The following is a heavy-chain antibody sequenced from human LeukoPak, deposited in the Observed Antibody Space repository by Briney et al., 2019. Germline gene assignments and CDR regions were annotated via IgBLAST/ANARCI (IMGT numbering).Heavy chain of an antibody. D-gene: IGHD1-26*01. CDR1: GDSISSNY. V-gene: IGHV4-59*01. CDR3: ARGTWELSLDY. Sequence: SETLSLTCTVSGDSISSNYWSWIRQPPGKGLEWIGYSYDSGRTKYNPSLKSRVTISVDTSKNQFSLKLSSVTAADTAAYYCARGTWELSLDYWGQGTLVTVSS. J-gene: IGHJ4*02. CDR2: SYDSGRT.